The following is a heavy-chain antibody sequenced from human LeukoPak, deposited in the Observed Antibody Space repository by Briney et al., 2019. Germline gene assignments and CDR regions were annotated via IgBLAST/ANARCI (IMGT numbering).Heavy chain of an antibody. V-gene: IGHV3-30*18. CDR2: ISYDGSNK. CDR3: AELGITMIGGV. Sequence: GGTLRLSCAASGFTFSSYGMSWVRQAPGKGLEWVAVISYDGSNKYYADSVKGRFTISRDNAKNSLYLQMNSLRAEDTAVYYCAELGITMIGGVWGKGTTVTISS. J-gene: IGHJ6*04. CDR1: GFTFSSYG. D-gene: IGHD3-10*02.